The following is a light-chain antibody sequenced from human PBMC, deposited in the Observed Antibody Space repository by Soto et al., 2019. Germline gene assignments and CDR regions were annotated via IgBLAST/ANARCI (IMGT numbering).Light chain of an antibody. CDR2: AAS. CDR3: QQSYNTPWT. V-gene: IGKV1-39*01. J-gene: IGKJ1*01. Sequence: PGKAPKLLIYAASSLQSGVPSRISGRGSGTEFTLTISSLQPEDCANYYCQQSYNTPWTFGQGTKVDIK.